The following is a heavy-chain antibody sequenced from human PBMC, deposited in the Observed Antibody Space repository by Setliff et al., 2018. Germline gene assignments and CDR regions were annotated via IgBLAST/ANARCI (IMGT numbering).Heavy chain of an antibody. D-gene: IGHD3-3*01. V-gene: IGHV4-61*02. CDR1: GGSITSGSFY. CDR2: IDISGTT. Sequence: SETLSLTCTVSGGSITSGSFYWSWIRQPAGKKLEWIGRIDISGTTNYNPSLKSRVTMSLDSSKNQFSLNLSSVTAADTAVYYCVKNPLTMPRGFFEYWGRGTLVTVSS. CDR3: VKNPLTMPRGFFEY. J-gene: IGHJ4*02.